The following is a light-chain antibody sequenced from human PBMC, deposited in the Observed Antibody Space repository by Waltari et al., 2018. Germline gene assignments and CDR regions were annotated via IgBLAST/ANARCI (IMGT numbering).Light chain of an antibody. J-gene: IGLJ2*01. CDR2: QDI. CDR3: QAWDSSTENVV. V-gene: IGLV3-1*01. Sequence: SYELTQPPSVSVSPGQTARITCSGDRLGDKYASWYQQKPGQSPVPVIYQDIKRPSGIPERFSGSNSGNTATLTISGTQAMDEADYYWQAWDSSTENVVFGGGTKLTVL. CDR1: RLGDKY.